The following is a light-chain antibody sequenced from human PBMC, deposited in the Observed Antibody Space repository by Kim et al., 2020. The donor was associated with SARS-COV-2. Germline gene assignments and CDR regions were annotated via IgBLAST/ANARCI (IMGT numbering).Light chain of an antibody. Sequence: ALSASGGDRVTITCRASQSISSYLNWYQQKPGKALKLLIYAASSLQSGVPSRFSGSGSGTDFTLTISSLQPEDFATYYCQQSYSTPHAFGQGTKLEI. CDR1: QSISSY. CDR2: AAS. V-gene: IGKV1-39*01. J-gene: IGKJ2*01. CDR3: QQSYSTPHA.